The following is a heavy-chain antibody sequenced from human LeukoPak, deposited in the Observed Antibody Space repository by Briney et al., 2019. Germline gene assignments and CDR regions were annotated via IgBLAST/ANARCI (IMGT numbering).Heavy chain of an antibody. Sequence: PGGSLRLSCAASGFTFSSYEMNWVRQAPGKGLEWVSYISSSGSTIYYADSVKGRFTISRDNAKNSLYLQMNSLRAEDTAVYYCARYIRGLYSSGIDYWGQGTLVTVSS. CDR3: ARYIRGLYSSGIDY. V-gene: IGHV3-48*03. CDR1: GFTFSSYE. J-gene: IGHJ4*02. CDR2: ISSSGSTI. D-gene: IGHD6-19*01.